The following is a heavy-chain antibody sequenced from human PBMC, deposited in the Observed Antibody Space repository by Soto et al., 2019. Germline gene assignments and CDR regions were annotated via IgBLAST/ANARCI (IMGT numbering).Heavy chain of an antibody. Sequence: SETLSLTCTVSGGSISSGGYYWSWIRQHPGKGLEWIGYIYYSGSTYYNPSLKSRVTISVDTSKNQFSLKLSSVTAADTAVYYCARYDSSGYYYKNSNWFDPWGQGTLVTVSS. CDR1: GGSISSGGYY. CDR2: IYYSGST. CDR3: ARYDSSGYYYKNSNWFDP. D-gene: IGHD3-22*01. J-gene: IGHJ5*02. V-gene: IGHV4-31*03.